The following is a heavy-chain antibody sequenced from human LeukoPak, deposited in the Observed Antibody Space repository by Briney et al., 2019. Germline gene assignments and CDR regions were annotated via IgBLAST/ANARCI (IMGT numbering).Heavy chain of an antibody. V-gene: IGHV3-23*01. Sequence: PGGSLRLSCAASGFRFSRYAMSWVRQAPGKGLEWVSAISSSGSNTNYANSVKGRFIISRDNSKNTLYLQMNSLRAEGTAIYYCAKALTDELMSRSHYDFWSGYHPSGTVYYYMDVWGKGTTVTVSS. CDR1: GFRFSRYA. D-gene: IGHD3-3*01. CDR3: AKALTDELMSRSHYDFWSGYHPSGTVYYYMDV. J-gene: IGHJ6*03. CDR2: ISSSGSNT.